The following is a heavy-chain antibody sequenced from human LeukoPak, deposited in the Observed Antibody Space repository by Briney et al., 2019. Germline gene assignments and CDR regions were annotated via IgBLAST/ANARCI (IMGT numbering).Heavy chain of an antibody. CDR1: GGTFSSYA. CDR3: ASYSDSSGYYGYFHH. Sequence: ASVKVSCKASGGTFSSYAISWVRQGPGQGLEWMGGIIPIFGTANYAQKFQGRVTITADESTSTAYMELSSLRSEDTAVYYCASYSDSSGYYGYFHHWGQGTLVTVSS. J-gene: IGHJ1*01. D-gene: IGHD3-22*01. CDR2: IIPIFGTA. V-gene: IGHV1-69*13.